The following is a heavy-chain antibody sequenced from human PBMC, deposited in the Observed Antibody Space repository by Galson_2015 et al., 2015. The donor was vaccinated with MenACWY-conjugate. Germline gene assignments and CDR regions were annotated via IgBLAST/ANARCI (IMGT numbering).Heavy chain of an antibody. Sequence: SLRLSCAASGFTFSSYAMSWVRQAPGEGLEWVSSISGSGGSTYYADSVKGRFTISRDNSKNTLYLQMNSLRAEDTAVYYCAKDPGCSGVTGYPRHWGQGTLFTVSS. J-gene: IGHJ4*02. CDR1: GFTFSSYA. CDR3: AKDPGCSGVTGYPRH. D-gene: IGHD2-15*01. V-gene: IGHV3-23*01. CDR2: ISGSGGST.